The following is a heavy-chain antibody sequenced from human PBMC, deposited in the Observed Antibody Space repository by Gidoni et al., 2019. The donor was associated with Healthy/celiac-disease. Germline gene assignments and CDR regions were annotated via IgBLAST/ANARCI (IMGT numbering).Heavy chain of an antibody. CDR3: ARRLEYCSGGSGYTNFDD. D-gene: IGHD2-15*01. V-gene: IGHV1-8*01. CDR2: MNRNGGNT. CDR1: GYTFTSYD. J-gene: IGHJ4*02. Sequence: QVQLVQSGAEVKKPGTSVKVSCKASGYTFTSYDLNWLRQATGQGIEWMGWMNRNGGNTGYAQKFQGRVTMTRNTSRSTAYMELSSLRSEDTAVYYCARRLEYCSGGSGYTNFDDWGQGTLVTVSS.